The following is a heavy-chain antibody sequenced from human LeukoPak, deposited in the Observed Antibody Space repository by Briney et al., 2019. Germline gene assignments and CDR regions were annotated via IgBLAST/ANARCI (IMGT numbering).Heavy chain of an antibody. CDR1: GGSISSYY. CDR2: IYSSGTT. Sequence: SETLSLTCTVSGGSISSYYWSWIRQPPGKGLECIGSIYSSGTTSYYPSLKSRVSIIIETSKNQFSQKVTSLTAADTAIYYCARRACIGGSCYPFNLDYWGQGILVTVSS. CDR3: ARRACIGGSCYPFNLDY. J-gene: IGHJ4*02. V-gene: IGHV4-59*08. D-gene: IGHD2-15*01.